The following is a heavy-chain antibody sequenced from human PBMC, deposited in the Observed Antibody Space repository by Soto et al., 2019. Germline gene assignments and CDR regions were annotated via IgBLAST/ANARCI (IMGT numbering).Heavy chain of an antibody. CDR3: AKGRGGLRFLEWLLFGY. V-gene: IGHV3-30*18. Sequence: QVQLVESGGGVVQPGRSLRLSCAASGFTFSSYGMHWVRQAPGKGLEWVAVISYDGSNKYYADSVKGRFTISRDNSKNTLYLKMTSLGAEDTAVYYCAKGRGGLRFLEWLLFGYWGQGTLVTVSS. CDR2: ISYDGSNK. CDR1: GFTFSSYG. J-gene: IGHJ4*02. D-gene: IGHD3-3*01.